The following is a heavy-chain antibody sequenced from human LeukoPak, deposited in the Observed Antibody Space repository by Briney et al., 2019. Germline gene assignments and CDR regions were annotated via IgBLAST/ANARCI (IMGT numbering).Heavy chain of an antibody. CDR2: IFHNGST. V-gene: IGHV4-61*01. CDR1: GGSVRSGSYY. CDR3: ARGGVYIWGTFRPIDY. D-gene: IGHD3-16*02. J-gene: IGHJ4*02. Sequence: SETLSLSCSVSGGSVRSGSYYWAWIRQPPGKGLEWIGYIFHNGSTNYNPSLKSRVTISIDPSTNQFSLRLNSVAAADTAVYFCARGGVYIWGTFRPIDYWGQGSLVIVSS.